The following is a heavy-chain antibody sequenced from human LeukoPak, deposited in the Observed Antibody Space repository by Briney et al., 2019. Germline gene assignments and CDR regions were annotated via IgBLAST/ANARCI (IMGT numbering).Heavy chain of an antibody. Sequence: PGGSLRLSCAASGFTFSSYAMSWVRQAPGKGLEWVSVIYSGGSTYYADSVKGRFTISRDNSKNTLYLQMNSLRAEDTAVYYCARGALWDYGVFDYWGQGTLVTVSS. J-gene: IGHJ4*02. CDR2: IYSGGST. CDR1: GFTFSSYA. V-gene: IGHV3-66*01. D-gene: IGHD4-17*01. CDR3: ARGALWDYGVFDY.